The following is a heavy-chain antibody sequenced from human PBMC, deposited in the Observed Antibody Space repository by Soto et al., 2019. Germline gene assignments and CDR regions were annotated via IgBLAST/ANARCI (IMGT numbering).Heavy chain of an antibody. V-gene: IGHV4-31*03. J-gene: IGHJ4*01. Sequence: SETLSLTCTVSGGSLSSGGYYWSWIRQHPGKGLEWIGYIYYSGSTYYKPSLKSRVTISVDTSKNQFSLKLSSVPAEDTAVSYCAAGRDSSVYYIVYWYQGTLVTVSS. D-gene: IGHD3-22*01. CDR1: GGSLSSGGYY. CDR2: IYYSGST. CDR3: AAGRDSSVYYIVY.